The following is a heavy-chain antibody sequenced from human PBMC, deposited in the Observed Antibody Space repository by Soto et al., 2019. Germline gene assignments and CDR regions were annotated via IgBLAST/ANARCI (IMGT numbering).Heavy chain of an antibody. V-gene: IGHV3-48*03. J-gene: IGHJ5*02. CDR3: ARNRGVYYDGSRAHDS. D-gene: IGHD3-22*01. CDR1: GFIFSNYE. CDR2: ISSGAKTT. Sequence: EVQLVESGGGLVQPGGSLRLSCAASGFIFSNYEMNWVRQAPGKGLEWVSYISSGAKTTYYAESVKGRFTISRDNARNARFLQMNSLRAEDAAIYYCARNRGVYYDGSRAHDSWGQGTLVTVSS.